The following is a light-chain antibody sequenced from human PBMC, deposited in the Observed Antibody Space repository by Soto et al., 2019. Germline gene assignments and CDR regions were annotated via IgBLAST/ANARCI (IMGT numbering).Light chain of an antibody. CDR2: DVN. CDR1: RSDVGGYNY. CDR3: GSYGGRYSLV. Sequence: QSALTQPRSVSGSPGQSVSISCTGTRSDVGGYNYVSWYQHHPAKAPELIIHDVNKRPAVVPELFSGTKSGNTASLTSSVLQAEDEAEYYCGSYGGRYSLVFGGGTKLTVL. J-gene: IGLJ3*02. V-gene: IGLV2-11*01.